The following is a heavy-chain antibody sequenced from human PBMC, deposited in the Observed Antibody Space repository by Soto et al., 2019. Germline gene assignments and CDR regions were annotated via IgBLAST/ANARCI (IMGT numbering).Heavy chain of an antibody. Sequence: SGPTLVNPTQTLTLTCTFSAFSLSTSGMCVSWIRQPPGKALEWLALIDWDDDKYYSTSLKTRLTISKDTSKNQVVLTMTNMDPVDTATYYCARSITYYYDSSGYYQTHYYGMDVWGQGTTVTVSS. CDR2: IDWDDDK. CDR1: AFSLSTSGMC. V-gene: IGHV2-70*01. CDR3: ARSITYYYDSSGYYQTHYYGMDV. J-gene: IGHJ6*02. D-gene: IGHD3-22*01.